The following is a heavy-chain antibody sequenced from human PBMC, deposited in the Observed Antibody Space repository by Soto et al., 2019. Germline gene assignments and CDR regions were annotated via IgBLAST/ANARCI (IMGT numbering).Heavy chain of an antibody. CDR2: IWYDGRNK. CDR1: GFIFRTYG. D-gene: IGHD3-3*01. CDR3: ARGSGSNSYIMDV. Sequence: HVQLVESGGGVVQPGTSLRLSCAASGFIFRTYGMHWVRQAPGKGLEWVAIIWYDGRNKYYADSVKGRFTVSRDNSKNTLYLQMDSLRAEDTAVYYCARGSGSNSYIMDVWGHGTTVTVSS. V-gene: IGHV3-33*01. J-gene: IGHJ6*02.